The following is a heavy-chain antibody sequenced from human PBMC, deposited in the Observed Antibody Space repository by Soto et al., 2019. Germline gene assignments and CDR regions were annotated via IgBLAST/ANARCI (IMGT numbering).Heavy chain of an antibody. V-gene: IGHV4-34*01. CDR3: ARVTLRSGYYYGMDV. CDR1: GGSSSGYY. CDR2: INHSGST. D-gene: IGHD4-17*01. Sequence: SETLSLTCAVYGGSSSGYYWSWIRQPPGKGLEWIGEINHSGSTNYNPSLKSRVTISVDTSKNQFSLKLSSVTAADTAVYYCARVTLRSGYYYGMDVWGQGTTVTVSS. J-gene: IGHJ6*02.